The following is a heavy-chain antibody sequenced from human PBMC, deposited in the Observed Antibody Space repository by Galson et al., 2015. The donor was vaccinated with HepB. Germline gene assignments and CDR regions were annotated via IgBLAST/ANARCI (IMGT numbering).Heavy chain of an antibody. J-gene: IGHJ4*02. V-gene: IGHV3-15*04. CDR2: IGSNLDGGTQ. CDR3: TTVDLSFGYGDEVD. CDR1: GSTFTNAW. Sequence: SLRLSCAASGSTFTNAWMSWVRQAPGKGLEWVGRIGSNLDGGTQDYAAPVKGRFIISRDDSKNTLFLQMNRLKTEDTAMYFCTTVDLSFGYGDEVDWGQGTLVTVSS. D-gene: IGHD4-17*01.